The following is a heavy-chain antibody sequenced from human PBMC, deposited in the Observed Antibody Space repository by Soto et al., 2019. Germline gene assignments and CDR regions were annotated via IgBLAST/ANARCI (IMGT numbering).Heavy chain of an antibody. J-gene: IGHJ4*02. V-gene: IGHV3-9*01. CDR2: ISWNSGSI. D-gene: IGHD2-8*01. CDR1: GFTFDDYA. Sequence: GGSLRLSCAASGFTFDDYAMHWVRQAPGKGLEWVSGISWNSGSIGYADSVKGRFTISRDNAKNSLYLQMNSLRAEDTALYYCPKDIMVYAIGQIDYWGQGTLVTVSS. CDR3: PKDIMVYAIGQIDY.